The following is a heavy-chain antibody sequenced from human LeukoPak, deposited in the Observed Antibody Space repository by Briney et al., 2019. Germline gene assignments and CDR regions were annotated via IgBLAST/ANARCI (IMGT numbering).Heavy chain of an antibody. Sequence: GRSLRLSCAASGFTFSSYAMHWVRQAPGKGLEGVAVISYDGSNKYYADSVKGRFTISRDNSKNTLYLQMNSLRAEDTAVYYCARDRSQVPADLYYYYYGMDVWGKGTTVTVSS. J-gene: IGHJ6*04. CDR1: GFTFSSYA. CDR2: ISYDGSNK. CDR3: ARDRSQVPADLYYYYYGMDV. D-gene: IGHD2-2*01. V-gene: IGHV3-30*04.